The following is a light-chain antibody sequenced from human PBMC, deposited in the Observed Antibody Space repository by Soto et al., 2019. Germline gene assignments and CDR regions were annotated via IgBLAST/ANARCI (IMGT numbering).Light chain of an antibody. V-gene: IGLV2-14*01. CDR3: GSYTSSSTLGYV. CDR1: SSDVGGYNY. J-gene: IGLJ1*01. Sequence: QSALTQPASVSGSPGQSITISCTGTSSDVGGYNYVSWYQQHPGKAPKLMIYDVTTRPSGVSNRFSGSKSVNTASLTISGLQAEDEAAYYCGSYTSSSTLGYVFGTATKVTV. CDR2: DVT.